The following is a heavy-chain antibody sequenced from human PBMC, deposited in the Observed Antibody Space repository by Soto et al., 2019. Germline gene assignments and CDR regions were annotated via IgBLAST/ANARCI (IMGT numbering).Heavy chain of an antibody. D-gene: IGHD3-16*01. CDR2: IYHRGST. J-gene: IGHJ5*02. CDR3: AKLTALNWFDP. CDR1: SGSISSYY. V-gene: IGHV4-59*08. Sequence: QVQLQESGPGLVKPSETLSLTCTVSSGSISSYYWAWIRQPPGKALEWIGYIYHRGSTNYNPSLKSRVKMSVDTSKNQFSLKVSSVTAADTAVYYCAKLTALNWFDPWGQGTLVTVSS.